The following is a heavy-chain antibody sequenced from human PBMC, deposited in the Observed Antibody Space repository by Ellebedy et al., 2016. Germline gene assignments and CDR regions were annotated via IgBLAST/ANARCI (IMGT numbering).Heavy chain of an antibody. J-gene: IGHJ2*01. Sequence: GESLKISCSASGFTLSVYAIHWVRQAPGQGLEYVSGFSDFGITSYTTDSVKGRFTVSRDNSKNTLYLQMNNLGLEDTAVYYCVKDRGGSPLDFELWGRGTLVTVSS. D-gene: IGHD3-16*01. V-gene: IGHV3-64D*06. CDR1: GFTLSVYA. CDR2: FSDFGITS. CDR3: VKDRGGSPLDFEL.